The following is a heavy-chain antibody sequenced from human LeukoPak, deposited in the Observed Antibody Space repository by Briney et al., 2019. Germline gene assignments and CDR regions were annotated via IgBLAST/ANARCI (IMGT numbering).Heavy chain of an antibody. Sequence: SETLSLTCAVYGGSFSGYYWSWIRQPPGEGLEWIGEINHSGSTNYNPSLKSRVTISVDTSKNQFSLKLSSVTAADTAVYYCASTIDYYYYYMDVWGKGTTVTVSS. D-gene: IGHD5-24*01. CDR1: GGSFSGYY. V-gene: IGHV4-34*01. CDR3: ASTIDYYYYYMDV. J-gene: IGHJ6*03. CDR2: INHSGST.